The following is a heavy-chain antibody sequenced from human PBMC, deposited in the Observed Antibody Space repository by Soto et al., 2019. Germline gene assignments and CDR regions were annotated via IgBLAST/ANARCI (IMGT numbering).Heavy chain of an antibody. Sequence: PGGSLRLSCAASGFTFSSCAMSWVRQAPGKRLEWVSGISGGGKNTYYADSVKGRVAISRDNSNSIVYLQMNSLRVEDTAVYYCARLAREGPRPYFDYWGQGTLVTVSS. V-gene: IGHV3-23*01. CDR2: ISGGGKNT. CDR1: GFTFSSCA. J-gene: IGHJ4*02. D-gene: IGHD3-3*02. CDR3: ARLAREGPRPYFDY.